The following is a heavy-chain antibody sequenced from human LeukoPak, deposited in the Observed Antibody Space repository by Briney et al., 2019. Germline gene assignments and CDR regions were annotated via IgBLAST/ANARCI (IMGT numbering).Heavy chain of an antibody. D-gene: IGHD4-11*01. CDR1: GFNFNDYA. V-gene: IGHV3-23*01. J-gene: IGHJ4*02. Sequence: PGGSLTLSCAASGFNFNDYAMTWVRQAPGKGLEWVSGISGGSGNRDYGDSVKGRFTISRDNSKSTLYLQMNSLRAEDTAVYYCAKVKDYSSSYYFDYWGQGTLVTVSS. CDR2: ISGGSGNR. CDR3: AKVKDYSSSYYFDY.